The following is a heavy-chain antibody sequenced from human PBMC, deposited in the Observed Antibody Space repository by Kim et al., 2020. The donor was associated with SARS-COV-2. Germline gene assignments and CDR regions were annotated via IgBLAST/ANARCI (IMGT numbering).Heavy chain of an antibody. V-gene: IGHV1-69*13. CDR3: ARGYCSSTSCYGGYYYGMDV. Sequence: SVKVSCKASGGTFSSYAISWVRQAPGQGLEWMGGIIPIFGTANYAQKFQGRVTITADESTSTAYMELSSLRSEDTAVYYCARGYCSSTSCYGGYYYGMDVWGQGTTVTVSS. CDR1: GGTFSSYA. CDR2: IIPIFGTA. J-gene: IGHJ6*02. D-gene: IGHD2-2*01.